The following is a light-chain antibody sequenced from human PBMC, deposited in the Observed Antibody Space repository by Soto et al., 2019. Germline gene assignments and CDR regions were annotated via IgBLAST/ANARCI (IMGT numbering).Light chain of an antibody. J-gene: IGKJ4*01. CDR2: AAS. V-gene: IGKV1-5*01. Sequence: DIHMTQSPSTRSASVGDRVTITCRASQSVRSNLAWYHQRPGQAPRLLIYAASARATGIPARFSGSGSGTEFTLTISSLQPDDFATYYCQQYNSYSLTFGVGTKVDIK. CDR3: QQYNSYSLT. CDR1: QSVRSN.